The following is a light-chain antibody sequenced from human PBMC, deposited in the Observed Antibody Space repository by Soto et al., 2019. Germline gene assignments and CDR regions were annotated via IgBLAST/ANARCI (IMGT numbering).Light chain of an antibody. J-gene: IGKJ1*01. V-gene: IGKV3-20*01. Sequence: EIVMTHSPATLSVSPGERATLSCRASQSVSNNLAWYQQKPGQAPRLLIYGASSRATGIPDRFSGSGSGTDFTLTISRLEPEDFAVYYCQQYGSSSWTFGQGTKVDIK. CDR1: QSVSNN. CDR2: GAS. CDR3: QQYGSSSWT.